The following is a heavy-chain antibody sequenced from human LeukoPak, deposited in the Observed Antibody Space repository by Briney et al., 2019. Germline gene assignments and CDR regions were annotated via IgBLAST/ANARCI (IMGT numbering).Heavy chain of an antibody. D-gene: IGHD3-22*01. Sequence: PSETLSLTCAVYGGSFSGYYWSWIRQPPGKGLEWIGEINHSGSTNYNPSLKSRVTMSVDTSKNQFSLKLSSVTAADTAVYYCARGGPYDLGYWGQGTLVTVSS. CDR2: INHSGST. V-gene: IGHV4-34*01. J-gene: IGHJ4*02. CDR3: ARGGPYDLGY. CDR1: GGSFSGYY.